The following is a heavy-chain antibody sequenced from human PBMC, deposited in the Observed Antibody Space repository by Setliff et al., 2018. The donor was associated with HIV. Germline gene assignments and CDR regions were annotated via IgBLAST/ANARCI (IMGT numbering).Heavy chain of an antibody. V-gene: IGHV3-11*03. D-gene: IGHD6-13*01. CDR2: ISSSSSYT. CDR1: GYSISSGYY. J-gene: IGHJ6*02. CDR3: ARGSLAAAQTIFSYYYYGMDV. Sequence: LSLTCAVSGYSISSGYYWGWIRQPPGKGLEWVSYISSSSSYTNYADSVKGRFTISRDNAKNSLYLQMNSLRAEDTAVYYCARGSLAAAQTIFSYYYYGMDVWGQGTAVTVSS.